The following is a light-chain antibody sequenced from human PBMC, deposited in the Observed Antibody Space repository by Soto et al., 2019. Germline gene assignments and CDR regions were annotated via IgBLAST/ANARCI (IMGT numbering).Light chain of an antibody. CDR2: AAS. J-gene: IGKJ4*01. Sequence: DIQMTQSPSSLSASVGDRVTITCRASQDIRNYLAWYQQKPGKVTKLLIYAASTLQSGVPSRFSGSGSGTDFTLTISSLQPDDVATYYCQNYNSAPFTFGGGTKVEIK. V-gene: IGKV1-27*01. CDR1: QDIRNY. CDR3: QNYNSAPFT.